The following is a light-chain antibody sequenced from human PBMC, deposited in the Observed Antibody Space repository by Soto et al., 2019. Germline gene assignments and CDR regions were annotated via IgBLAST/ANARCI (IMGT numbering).Light chain of an antibody. V-gene: IGKV3-15*01. CDR1: QSVSSN. Sequence: ERVMTQSPATLSVSPGERATISCRASQSVSSNLAWYQQKPGQAPRLLIYGASTRATGIPARFSGSGSGTEFTLTISSLQSEDFAVYYCQQYNNWPQTFGQGTKLEIK. CDR3: QQYNNWPQT. CDR2: GAS. J-gene: IGKJ2*01.